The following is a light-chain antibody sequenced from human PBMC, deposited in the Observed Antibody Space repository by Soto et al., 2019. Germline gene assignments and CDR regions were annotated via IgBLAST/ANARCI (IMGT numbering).Light chain of an antibody. J-gene: IGKJ5*01. CDR3: QQYNTYPIT. Sequence: DIQMTQSPSSLSASVGDRVTITCRASRGISNDLAWFRQRPGIAPKSLIYAASSLQNGVPSKFSGSGSGTDFTLTISSLQPEDSATYYCQQYNTYPITFGQGTRLEIK. CDR2: AAS. V-gene: IGKV1-16*02. CDR1: RGISND.